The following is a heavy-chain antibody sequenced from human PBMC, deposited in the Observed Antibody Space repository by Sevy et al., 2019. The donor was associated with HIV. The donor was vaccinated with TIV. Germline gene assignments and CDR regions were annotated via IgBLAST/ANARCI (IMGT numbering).Heavy chain of an antibody. CDR1: GFTFSTYA. CDR3: GTAFGLRHFDY. D-gene: IGHD5-12*01. Sequence: GGSLRLSCAASGFTFSTYAIHWVRQAPGKGLEWVAVVSYGGNNKYYADSVKGRFTISRDNSKNTLYLQMNSLRAEDTAVYYCGTAFGLRHFDYWGQGTLVTVSS. CDR2: VSYGGNNK. V-gene: IGHV3-30*04. J-gene: IGHJ4*02.